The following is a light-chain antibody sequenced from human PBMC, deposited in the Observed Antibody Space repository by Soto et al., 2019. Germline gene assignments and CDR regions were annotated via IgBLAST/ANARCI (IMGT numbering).Light chain of an antibody. CDR3: QQSYSTPPWT. CDR1: QSISRY. CDR2: AAS. J-gene: IGKJ1*01. V-gene: IGKV1-39*01. Sequence: DIQMTQSPSSLSASVGDRVTITCRASQSISRYLNWYQQKPGKAPKLLIYAASSLQSGVPSMFSGSVSGKDFTLTISSLQPEDFATYYGQQSYSTPPWTFGQGTNVEIK.